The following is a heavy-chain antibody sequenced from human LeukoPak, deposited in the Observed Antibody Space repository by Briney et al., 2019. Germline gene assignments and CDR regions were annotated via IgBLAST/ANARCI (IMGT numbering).Heavy chain of an antibody. J-gene: IGHJ5*02. V-gene: IGHV1-18*01. CDR3: ARLTRYCSSTSCRNWFDP. CDR1: GYTFTSYG. CDR2: IGAYNGNT. Sequence: ASVKVSCKASGYTFTSYGISWVRQAPGQGLEWMGWIGAYNGNTNYAQKLQGRVTMTTDTSTSTAYMELRSLRSDDTAVYYCARLTRYCSSTSCRNWFDPWGQGTLVTVSS. D-gene: IGHD2-2*01.